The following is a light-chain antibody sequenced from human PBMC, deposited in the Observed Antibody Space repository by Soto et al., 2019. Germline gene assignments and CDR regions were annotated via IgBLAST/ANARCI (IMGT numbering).Light chain of an antibody. CDR3: MQGTRWPPT. CDR1: QSIVYSDGQAY. J-gene: IGKJ1*01. Sequence: DVVMTQSPLSLPVTLGQPASISCRSSQSIVYSDGQAYLSWFQQRPGQSPRRLIYRASNRDSGVPGRFRGSRSGTDFTLQIDRVEAEDVGIYYCMQGTRWPPTFFRGTRVEIK. V-gene: IGKV2-30*01. CDR2: RAS.